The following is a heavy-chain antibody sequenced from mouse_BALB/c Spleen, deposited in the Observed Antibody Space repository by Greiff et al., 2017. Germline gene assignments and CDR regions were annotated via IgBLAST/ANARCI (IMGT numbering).Heavy chain of an antibody. CDR3: ARDRGHGNPAWFAY. Sequence: EVKLVESGGGLVKPGGSLKLSCAASGFTFSSYGMSWVRQTPDKRLELVATINSNGGSTYYPDSVKGRFTISRDNAKNTLYLQMSSLKSEDTAMYYCARDRGHGNPAWFAYWGQGTLVTVSA. CDR1: GFTFSSYG. J-gene: IGHJ3*01. CDR2: INSNGGST. V-gene: IGHV5-6-3*01. D-gene: IGHD2-1*01.